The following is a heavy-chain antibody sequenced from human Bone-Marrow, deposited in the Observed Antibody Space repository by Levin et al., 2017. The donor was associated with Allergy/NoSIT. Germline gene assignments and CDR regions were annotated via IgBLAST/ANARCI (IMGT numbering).Heavy chain of an antibody. Sequence: GGSLRLSCAASGFTLSNYAMSWVRQAPGKGLEWVSVISGSGGTTYYADSVKGRFTISRDNSKNTLFLQMNSLRAEDTALYYCAKDQLSMVQGVFDNWGQGTLVTVSS. J-gene: IGHJ4*02. CDR2: ISGSGGTT. V-gene: IGHV3-23*01. D-gene: IGHD3-10*01. CDR3: AKDQLSMVQGVFDN. CDR1: GFTLSNYA.